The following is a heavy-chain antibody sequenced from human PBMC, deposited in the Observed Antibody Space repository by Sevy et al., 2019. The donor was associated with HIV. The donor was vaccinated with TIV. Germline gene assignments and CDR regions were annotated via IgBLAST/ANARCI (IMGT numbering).Heavy chain of an antibody. CDR3: ARDGGRACCGGDCYSFDY. Sequence: GGSLRLSCAASGFTFSSYSMNWVRQAPGKGLEWVSYISSSSSTIYYADSVKGRFTISRDNAKNSLYLQMNSLRAEDTAVYYCARDGGRACCGGDCYSFDYWGQGTLVTVSS. D-gene: IGHD2-21*01. J-gene: IGHJ4*02. CDR2: ISSSSSTI. CDR1: GFTFSSYS. V-gene: IGHV3-48*01.